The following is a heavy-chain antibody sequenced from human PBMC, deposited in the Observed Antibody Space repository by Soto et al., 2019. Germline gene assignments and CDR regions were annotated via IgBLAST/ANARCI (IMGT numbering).Heavy chain of an antibody. CDR2: IYPGDSDT. CDR1: GYSFTSYW. J-gene: IGHJ6*02. V-gene: IGHV5-51*01. CDR3: ARKQGETTYNYYDMDV. D-gene: IGHD1-1*01. Sequence: GESLKISCKGSGYSFTSYWIGWVRQMPGKGLEWMGIIYPGDSDTRYSPSFQGQVTISADKSISTAYLQWSSLKASDNAMYYCARKQGETTYNYYDMDVWGQGTTVTIAS.